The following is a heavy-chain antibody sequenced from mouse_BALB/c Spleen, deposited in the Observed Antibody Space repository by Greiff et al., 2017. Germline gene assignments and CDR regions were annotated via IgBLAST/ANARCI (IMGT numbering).Heavy chain of an antibody. Sequence: EVKLVESGGGLVQPGGSRKLSCAASGFTFSSFGMHWVRQAPEKGLEWVAYISSGSSTIYYADTVKGRFTISRDNPKNTLFLQMTSLRSEDTAMYYCARGGKTGGFDYWGQGTTRTVSS. CDR3: ARGGKTGGFDY. CDR2: ISSGSSTI. J-gene: IGHJ2*01. D-gene: IGHD4-1*01. CDR1: GFTFSSFG. V-gene: IGHV5-17*02.